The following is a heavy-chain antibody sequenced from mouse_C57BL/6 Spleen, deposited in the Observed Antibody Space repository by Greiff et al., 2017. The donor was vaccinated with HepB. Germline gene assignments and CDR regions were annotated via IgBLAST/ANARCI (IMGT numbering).Heavy chain of an antibody. V-gene: IGHV1-22*01. CDR3: ARGNTYDFDY. CDR1: GYTFTDYN. D-gene: IGHD2-1*01. J-gene: IGHJ2*01. CDR2: INPNNGGT. Sequence: VQLKESGPELVKPGASVKMSCKASGYTFTDYNMHWVKQSHGKSLEWIGYINPNNGGTSYNQKFKGKATLTVNKSSSTAYMELRSLTSEDSAVYYCARGNTYDFDYWGQGTTLTVSS.